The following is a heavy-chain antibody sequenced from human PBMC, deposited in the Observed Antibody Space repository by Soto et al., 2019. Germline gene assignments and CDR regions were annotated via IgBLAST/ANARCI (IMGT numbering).Heavy chain of an antibody. V-gene: IGHV4-34*01. Sequence: SETLSLTCAVYVGSFSGYYWSWIRQPPGRGLEWIGEINHSGTTNNNPSLKSRVTISVDTSKNQFSLKVSSVTAADTAVYYCSRRTAGGSETYHNSWLDPWGKGPLVTVSS. CDR2: INHSGTT. CDR1: VGSFSGYY. J-gene: IGHJ5*02. CDR3: SRRTAGGSETYHNSWLDP. D-gene: IGHD3-10*01.